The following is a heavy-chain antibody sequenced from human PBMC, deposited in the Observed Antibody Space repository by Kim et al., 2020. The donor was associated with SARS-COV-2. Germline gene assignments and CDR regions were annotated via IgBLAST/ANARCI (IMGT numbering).Heavy chain of an antibody. Sequence: GGSLRLSCAASGFTFSSYAMSWVRQAPGKGLEWVSAISGSGGSTYYADSVKGRFTISRDNSKNTLYLQMNSLRAEDTAVYYCAKDPARYDFWSGAGGDDYWGQGTLVTLSP. CDR1: GFTFSSYA. D-gene: IGHD3-3*01. CDR2: ISGSGGST. J-gene: IGHJ4*02. CDR3: AKDPARYDFWSGAGGDDY. V-gene: IGHV3-23*01.